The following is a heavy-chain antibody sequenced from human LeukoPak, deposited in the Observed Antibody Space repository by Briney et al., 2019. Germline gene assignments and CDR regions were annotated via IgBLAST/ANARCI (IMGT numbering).Heavy chain of an antibody. V-gene: IGHV3-21*01. CDR2: ISSSSSYI. CDR3: ARDGIAAAGDY. J-gene: IGHJ4*02. CDR1: GFTFSSCS. Sequence: GGSLRLSCAASGFTFSSCSMNWVRQAPGKGLEWVSSISSSSSYIYYADSVKGRFTISRDNAKNSLYLQMNSLRAEDTAVYYCARDGIAAAGDYWGQGTLVTVSS. D-gene: IGHD6-13*01.